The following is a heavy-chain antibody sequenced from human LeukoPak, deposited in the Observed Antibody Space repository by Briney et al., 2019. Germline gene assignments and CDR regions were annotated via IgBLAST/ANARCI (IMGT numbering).Heavy chain of an antibody. CDR1: GGSFSGYY. Sequence: MTSETLSLTCAVYGGSFSGYYWSWIRQPLGKGLEWIGEINHSENTDYNPSLRSRVTISIDTSKNQFSLKLSSVTAADTAVYYCAREWDNWNAGAFDIWGQGTMVTVSS. CDR2: INHSENT. D-gene: IGHD1-20*01. J-gene: IGHJ3*02. V-gene: IGHV4-34*01. CDR3: AREWDNWNAGAFDI.